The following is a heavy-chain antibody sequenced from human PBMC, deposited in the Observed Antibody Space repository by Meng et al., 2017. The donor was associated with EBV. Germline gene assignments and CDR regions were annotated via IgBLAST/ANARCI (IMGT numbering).Heavy chain of an antibody. J-gene: IGHJ4*02. CDR1: GGTFSSYA. CDR2: IIPIFGTA. D-gene: IGHD2-8*01. V-gene: IGHV1-69*06. Sequence: QGQLVQSGAEVKKPGSSVKVSCKASGGTFSSYAISWVRQAPGQGLEWMGGIIPIFGTANYAQKFQGRVTITADKSTSTAYMELSSLRSEDTAVYYCAKVLSVGGRMVGRSATDYWGQGTLVTVSS. CDR3: AKVLSVGGRMVGRSATDY.